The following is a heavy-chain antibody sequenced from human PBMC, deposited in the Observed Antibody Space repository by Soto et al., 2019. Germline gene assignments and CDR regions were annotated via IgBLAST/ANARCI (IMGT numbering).Heavy chain of an antibody. Sequence: QVQLVQSGAEVKKPGASVKVSCKASGYPFTGYSVGWVRQAPGQGLEWMGWISAYSGDTYYAQRFQDRLSRTTDASTSTAYMELRSLRSDDTAVYDCARPSGSYGDYAWSLKYWGQGTLVTVSS. V-gene: IGHV1-18*01. D-gene: IGHD4-17*01. CDR1: GYPFTGYS. CDR3: ARPSGSYGDYAWSLKY. J-gene: IGHJ4*02. CDR2: ISAYSGDT.